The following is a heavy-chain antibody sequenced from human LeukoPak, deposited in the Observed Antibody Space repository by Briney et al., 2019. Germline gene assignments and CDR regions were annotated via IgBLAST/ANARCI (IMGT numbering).Heavy chain of an antibody. CDR1: GGSISSSNYS. V-gene: IGHV4-39*01. J-gene: IGHJ4*02. CDR2: IYYSGST. D-gene: IGHD7-27*01. Sequence: SETLSLTCTVSGGSISSSNYSWGWIRQPPGKGLEWIGSIYYSGSTYYNPSLKSRVTMPVDTSKNQFSLKLSSVTAADTAVYYCARGYRTGEGKSYFDYWGQGTLVTVSS. CDR3: ARGYRTGEGKSYFDY.